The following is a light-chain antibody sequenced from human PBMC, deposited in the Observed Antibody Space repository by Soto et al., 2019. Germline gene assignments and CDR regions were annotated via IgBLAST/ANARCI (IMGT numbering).Light chain of an antibody. CDR1: SGHSNYA. Sequence: QPVLTQSPSASASLGASVKLTYTLSSGHSNYAIAWHQQQPEKGPRYLMKLNSDGRHSKGDGIPDRFSGSTSGAERYLTISSLQSEDEADYYCQTWGTGIQVFGGGTKLTVL. J-gene: IGLJ2*01. V-gene: IGLV4-69*01. CDR2: LNSDGRH. CDR3: QTWGTGIQV.